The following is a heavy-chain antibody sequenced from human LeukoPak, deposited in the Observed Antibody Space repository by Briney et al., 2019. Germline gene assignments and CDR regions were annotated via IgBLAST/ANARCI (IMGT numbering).Heavy chain of an antibody. J-gene: IGHJ4*02. V-gene: IGHV3-21*01. Sequence: GGSLRLSCAASGFTFSSYSMNWVRQAPGKGLEWVSSISSSSSYIYYADSVKGRFTISRDNAENSLYLQMNSLRAEDTAVYYCARDYYYDSSGYYPLGFDYWGQGTLVTVSS. CDR3: ARDYYYDSSGYYPLGFDY. D-gene: IGHD3-22*01. CDR1: GFTFSSYS. CDR2: ISSSSSYI.